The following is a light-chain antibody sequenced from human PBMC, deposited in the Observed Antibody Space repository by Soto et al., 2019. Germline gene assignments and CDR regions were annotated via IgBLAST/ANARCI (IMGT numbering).Light chain of an antibody. CDR3: QSYDSSRSGYV. V-gene: IGLV1-40*01. J-gene: IGLJ1*01. CDR1: SSNIGAGYE. CDR2: ENN. Sequence: QSVLTQPPSVSEAPGQRVTISCTGSSSNIGAGYEAHWYQQVPGTAPKLLIYENNNRPSGVPDRFSGSKSGTSASLAITGLQAEDEAEYYCQSYDSSRSGYVFGTGTKLKVL.